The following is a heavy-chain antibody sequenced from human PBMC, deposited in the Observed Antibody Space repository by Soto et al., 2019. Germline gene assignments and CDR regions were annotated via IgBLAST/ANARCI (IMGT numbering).Heavy chain of an antibody. Sequence: ESGGGLVHPGGSLRLSCAASGVTVSSNYMSWVRQAPGKGLEWVSVIYSGGSTYYADSVKGRFTISRDNSKNTLYLQMNSLRAEDTAVYYCARHGYNYGGGYFDYWGQGTLVTVSS. V-gene: IGHV3-66*04. D-gene: IGHD5-18*01. J-gene: IGHJ4*02. CDR1: GVTVSSNY. CDR3: ARHGYNYGGGYFDY. CDR2: IYSGGST.